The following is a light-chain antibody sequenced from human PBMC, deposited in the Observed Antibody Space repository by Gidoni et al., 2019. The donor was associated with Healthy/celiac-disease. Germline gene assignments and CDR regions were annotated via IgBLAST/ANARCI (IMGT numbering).Light chain of an antibody. CDR1: SSDVGGYNY. CDR2: EVS. CDR3: SSYTSSSTLGV. Sequence: QSALTQPASVSRSPGPSITISCTGTSSDVGGYNYVSWYQQHPGKAPKLMIYEVSNRPSGVSNRFSGSKSGNTASLTISGLQAEDEADYYCSSYTSSSTLGVFGTGTKVTVL. J-gene: IGLJ1*01. V-gene: IGLV2-14*01.